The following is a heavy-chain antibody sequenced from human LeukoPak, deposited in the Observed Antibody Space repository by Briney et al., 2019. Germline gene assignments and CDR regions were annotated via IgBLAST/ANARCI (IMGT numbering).Heavy chain of an antibody. J-gene: IGHJ3*02. CDR3: ARSRYFDWLRDFDI. D-gene: IGHD3-9*01. Sequence: SVKVSCKVSGGTFSSYAISWVRQAPGQGLEWMGGIIPIFGTANYAQKFQGRVTITADESTSTAYMELSSLRSEDTAVYYCARSRYFDWLRDFDIWGQGTMVTVSS. CDR2: IIPIFGTA. CDR1: GGTFSSYA. V-gene: IGHV1-69*01.